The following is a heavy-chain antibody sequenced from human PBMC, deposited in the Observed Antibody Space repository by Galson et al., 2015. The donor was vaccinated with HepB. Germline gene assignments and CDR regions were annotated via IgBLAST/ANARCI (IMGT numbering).Heavy chain of an antibody. CDR3: ARAPYGDYLAEYFQH. Sequence: SLRLSCAASGFTFRQYWMSWVRQVPGKGLEWVANIKEDGSDKNYVDSVKGRFTISRDNAKNSLYLQMTSLRAEDTALYYCARAPYGDYLAEYFQHWGQGTHVTVSS. V-gene: IGHV3-7*04. D-gene: IGHD2-21*02. J-gene: IGHJ1*01. CDR1: GFTFRQYW. CDR2: IKEDGSDK.